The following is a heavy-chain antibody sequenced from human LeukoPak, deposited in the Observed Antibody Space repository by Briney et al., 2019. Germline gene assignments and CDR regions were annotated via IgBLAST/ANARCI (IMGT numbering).Heavy chain of an antibody. V-gene: IGHV4-59*01. CDR2: IYYSGTT. D-gene: IGHD6-13*01. J-gene: IGHJ4*02. CDR3: ARGRDSSSWRDFDY. Sequence: PSETLSLTCIVSGGSINSCYWSWIRQPPGKGLEWIGFIYYSGTTNYNPSLKSRVTISLDTSKKQFSLKLSSVTAADTAVYYCARGRDSSSWRDFDYWGQGTLVTVSS. CDR1: GGSINSCY.